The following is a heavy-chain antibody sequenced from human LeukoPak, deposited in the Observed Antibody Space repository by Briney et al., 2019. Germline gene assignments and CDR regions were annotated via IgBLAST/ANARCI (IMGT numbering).Heavy chain of an antibody. Sequence: SVKVSCKASGGTFISYAISWVRQAPGQGLEWMGGIIPIFGTANYAQKFQGRVTITTDESTSTAYMELSSLRPEDTAVYYCARSKRDPYAFDIWGQGTMVTVSS. CDR2: IIPIFGTA. D-gene: IGHD4-11*01. CDR1: GGTFISYA. J-gene: IGHJ3*02. CDR3: ARSKRDPYAFDI. V-gene: IGHV1-69*05.